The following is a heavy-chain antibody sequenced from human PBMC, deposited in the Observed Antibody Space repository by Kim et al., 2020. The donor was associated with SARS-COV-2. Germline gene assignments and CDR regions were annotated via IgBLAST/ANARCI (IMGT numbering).Heavy chain of an antibody. D-gene: IGHD5-12*01. CDR2: ISWNSGSI. CDR1: GFTFDDYA. J-gene: IGHJ6*02. V-gene: IGHV3-9*01. Sequence: GGSPRLSCAASGFTFDDYAMHWVRQAPGKGLEWVSGISWNSGSIGYADSVKGRFTISRDNAKNSLYLQMNSLRAEDTALYYCAKDRGGGSQEYYYGMDVWGQGTTVTVSS. CDR3: AKDRGGGSQEYYYGMDV.